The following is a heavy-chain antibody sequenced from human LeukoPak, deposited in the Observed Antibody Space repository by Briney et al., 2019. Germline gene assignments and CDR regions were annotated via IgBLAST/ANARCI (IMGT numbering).Heavy chain of an antibody. CDR3: ARVSIAARPSGYYYYMDV. CDR1: GGSFSGYY. J-gene: IGHJ6*03. D-gene: IGHD6-6*01. Sequence: PSETLSLTCAVYGGSFSGYYWSWIRQPPGKGLEWIGEINHSGSTNYNPSLKSRVTISVDTSKNQFSLKLSSVTAADTAVYYCARVSIAARPSGYYYYMDVWGKGTTVTVSS. CDR2: INHSGST. V-gene: IGHV4-34*01.